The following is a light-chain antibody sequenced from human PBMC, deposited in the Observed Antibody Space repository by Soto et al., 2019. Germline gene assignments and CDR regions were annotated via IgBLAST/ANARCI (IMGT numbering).Light chain of an antibody. CDR2: NNN. Sequence: QSVLTQPPSASGTPGQRVTISCSGSSSNIESNLVNWYQQLPGTAPKLLMYNNNQRPSGVPDRFSGSKSGTSASLDISGLQSEDEADYSCAAWDDSLNAVVFGGGTKLTVL. CDR3: AAWDDSLNAVV. J-gene: IGLJ2*01. CDR1: SSNIESNL. V-gene: IGLV1-44*01.